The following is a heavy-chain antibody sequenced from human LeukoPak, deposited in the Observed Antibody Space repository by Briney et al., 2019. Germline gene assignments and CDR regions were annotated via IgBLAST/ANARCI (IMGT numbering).Heavy chain of an antibody. CDR3: ARELQYSSGWYVHFDY. CDR2: IYYSGST. V-gene: IGHV4-59*01. D-gene: IGHD6-19*01. J-gene: IGHJ4*02. CDR1: GGSISGYF. Sequence: SETLSLTCTVSGGSISGYFGSWIGPPPGRGREGVGNIYYSGSTNYNPSLKSRVTIAVDTSKNQLSLKLSSVTAADTAVYYCARELQYSSGWYVHFDYWGQGTLVTVSS.